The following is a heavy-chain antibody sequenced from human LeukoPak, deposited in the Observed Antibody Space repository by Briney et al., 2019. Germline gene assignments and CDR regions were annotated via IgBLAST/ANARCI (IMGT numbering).Heavy chain of an antibody. J-gene: IGHJ4*02. CDR2: IYSGGNT. D-gene: IGHD3-22*01. CDR1: GFAVSSNY. V-gene: IGHV3-53*01. CDR3: AREYYYASSGPFDY. Sequence: GGSLRLSCAASGFAVSSNYMNWVRQAPGQGLEWVSVIYSGGNTYYADSVKGRFTISRDNSKNTVYLQMNSLRAEDTAVYYCAREYYYASSGPFDYWGQGTLVTVSS.